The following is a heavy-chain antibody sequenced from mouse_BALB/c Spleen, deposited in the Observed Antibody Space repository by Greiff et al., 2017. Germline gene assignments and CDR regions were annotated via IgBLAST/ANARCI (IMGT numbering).Heavy chain of an antibody. CDR1: GFSLTSYD. Sequence: VQRVESGPGLVAPSQSLSITCTVSGFSLTSYDISWIRQPPGKGLEWLGVIWTGGGTNYNSAFMSRLSISKDNSKSQVFLKMNSLQTDDTAIYYCVRDGYYYAMDYWGQGTSVTVSS. D-gene: IGHD2-2*01. V-gene: IGHV2-9-2*01. CDR2: IWTGGGT. CDR3: VRDGYYYAMDY. J-gene: IGHJ4*01.